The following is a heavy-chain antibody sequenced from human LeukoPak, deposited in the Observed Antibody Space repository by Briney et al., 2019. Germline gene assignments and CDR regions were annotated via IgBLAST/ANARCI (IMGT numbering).Heavy chain of an antibody. D-gene: IGHD3-22*01. CDR1: GGSISCSNW. CDR3: ARDGGYYDSSGYSKRAFDI. CDR2: IYHSGST. Sequence: SETLSLTCAVSGGSISCSNWWSWVRQPPGKGLEWIGEIYHSGSTNYNPSLKSRVTISVDKSKNQFSLKLSSVTAADTAVYYCARDGGYYDSSGYSKRAFDIWGQGTMVTVSS. V-gene: IGHV4-4*02. J-gene: IGHJ3*02.